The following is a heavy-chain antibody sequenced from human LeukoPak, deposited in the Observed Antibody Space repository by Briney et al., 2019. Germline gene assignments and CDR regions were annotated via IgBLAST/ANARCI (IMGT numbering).Heavy chain of an antibody. Sequence: PSETLSLTCTVSGGSISSGSYYWSWIRQPAGKGLEWIGRIYTSGSTNYNPSLKSRVTISVDTSKNQFSLKLTSMTAADTAVYYCARLATLSTVAARGRTWFDAWGQGTLVTVSS. D-gene: IGHD6-6*01. CDR3: ARLATLSTVAARGRTWFDA. CDR1: GGSISSGSYY. J-gene: IGHJ5*02. V-gene: IGHV4-61*02. CDR2: IYTSGST.